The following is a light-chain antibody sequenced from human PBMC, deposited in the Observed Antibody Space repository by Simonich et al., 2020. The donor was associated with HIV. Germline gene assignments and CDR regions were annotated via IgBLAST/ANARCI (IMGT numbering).Light chain of an antibody. J-gene: IGLJ2*01. CDR2: DVS. CDR3: SSYTSSSTFDVV. CDR1: SSDVGGYKY. V-gene: IGLV2-14*01. Sequence: QSALTQPASVSGSPGQSITISCTGTSSDVGGYKYVSWYQQHPGKAPKLMIYDVSKRPSGVSNRFSGSKSGNTASLTISGLQAEDEADHYCSSYTSSSTFDVVFGGGTKLTVL.